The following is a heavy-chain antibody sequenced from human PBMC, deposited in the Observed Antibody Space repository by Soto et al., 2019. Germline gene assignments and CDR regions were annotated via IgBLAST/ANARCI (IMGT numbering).Heavy chain of an antibody. J-gene: IGHJ6*02. CDR2: MNPDSGDT. Sequence: QVQLVQSAAEVKKPGASVKVSCKASGYPFTDYAINWVRQATGQGFEWMGWMNPDSGDTGLAVKFQGIVTLTRTSSIATAYMELSNLRSEDTAVYYCARKYKWNDLALDVWGQGTPVTVAS. CDR1: GYPFTDYA. CDR3: ARKYKWNDLALDV. V-gene: IGHV1-8*02. D-gene: IGHD1-20*01.